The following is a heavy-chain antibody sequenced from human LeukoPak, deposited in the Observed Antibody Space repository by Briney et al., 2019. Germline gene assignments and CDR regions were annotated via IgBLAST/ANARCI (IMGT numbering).Heavy chain of an antibody. V-gene: IGHV3-43*02. J-gene: IGHJ4*02. D-gene: IGHD2-2*01. CDR2: ISGDGGST. CDR1: GFTFDDYA. Sequence: GGSLRLSCAASGFTFDDYAMHWVRQAPGKGLEWVSLISGDGGSTYYAGSVKGRFTISRDNSKNSLYLQMNSLRTEDTALYYCAKDSARYIYGVVLPDYWGQGTLVTVSS. CDR3: AKDSARYIYGVVLPDY.